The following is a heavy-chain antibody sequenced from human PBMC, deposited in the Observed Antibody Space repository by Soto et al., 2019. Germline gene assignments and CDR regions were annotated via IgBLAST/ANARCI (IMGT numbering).Heavy chain of an antibody. CDR3: ARDGITGTTGYFDY. J-gene: IGHJ4*02. D-gene: IGHD1-7*01. CDR2: IYTSGST. V-gene: IGHV4-4*07. Sequence: SETLSLTCTVSGGSISSYYWSWIRQPAGKGLEWIGRIYTSGSTNYNPSLKSRVTMSVDTSKNQFSLKLSSVTAADTAVYYCARDGITGTTGYFDYWGQGTLVTVSS. CDR1: GGSISSYY.